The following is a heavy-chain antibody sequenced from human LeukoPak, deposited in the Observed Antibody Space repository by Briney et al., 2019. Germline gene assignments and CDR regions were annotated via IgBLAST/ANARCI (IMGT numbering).Heavy chain of an antibody. CDR3: AREYSAGLDY. CDR2: IRSKVNDYTA. CDR1: GFTFSDHY. D-gene: IGHD2-21*01. Sequence: GGSLRLSCAASGFTFSDHYMDWVRQAPGKGLEWVGHIRSKVNDYTAEYAASVKGRFTMSRDDSKNSLCLQMNTLITEDTAVYYCAREYSAGLDYWGQGTLVTVSS. V-gene: IGHV3-72*01. J-gene: IGHJ4*02.